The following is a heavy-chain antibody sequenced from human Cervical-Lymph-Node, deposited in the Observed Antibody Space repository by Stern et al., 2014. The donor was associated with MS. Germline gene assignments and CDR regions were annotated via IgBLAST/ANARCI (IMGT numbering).Heavy chain of an antibody. CDR2: VNPTDGRT. J-gene: IGHJ1*01. CDR3: ANPLPYAN. V-gene: IGHV1-46*03. D-gene: IGHD4-17*01. Sequence: VQLVESGAEVKKPGASVKVSCKASGDTFASYPIHWLRQAPGQGPVWMGIVNPTDGRTTYAQTFQGRVTMTSDTSTRTVYMELSSLRAEDTAMYFCANPLPYANWGQGTRVTVSS. CDR1: GDTFASYP.